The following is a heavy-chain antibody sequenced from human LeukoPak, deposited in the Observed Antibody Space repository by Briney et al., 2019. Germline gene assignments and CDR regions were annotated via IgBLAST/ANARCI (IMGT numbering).Heavy chain of an antibody. Sequence: GGSLRLSCAASGFTFNIFAMSWVRQAPGKGLEWVSGINWNGGSTGYADSVKGRFTISRDNAKNSLYLQMNSLRAEDTALYYCAREGSSGSYYNYWGQGTLVTVSS. CDR1: GFTFNIFA. CDR3: AREGSSGSYYNY. V-gene: IGHV3-20*04. J-gene: IGHJ4*02. CDR2: INWNGGST. D-gene: IGHD1-26*01.